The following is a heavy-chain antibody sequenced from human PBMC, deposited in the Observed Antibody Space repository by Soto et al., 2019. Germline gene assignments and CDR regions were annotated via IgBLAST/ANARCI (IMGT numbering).Heavy chain of an antibody. V-gene: IGHV1-18*01. CDR3: AREHDDYSNPHDDYDGMDV. CDR1: GYTFTSYG. J-gene: IGHJ6*02. CDR2: ISAYNGNT. Sequence: ASVKVSCKASGYTFTSYGISWVRQAPGQGLEWMGWISAYNGNTNYAQKLQVRVTMTTDTSTSTAYMEQRSLRSDDTALYYCAREHDDYSNPHDDYDGMDVWGQGTTVTVSS. D-gene: IGHD4-4*01.